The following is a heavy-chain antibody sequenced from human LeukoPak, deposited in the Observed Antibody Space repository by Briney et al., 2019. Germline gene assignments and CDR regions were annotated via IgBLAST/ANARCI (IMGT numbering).Heavy chain of an antibody. CDR1: GFTFSSYA. CDR3: AKGYCSSTSCYGRVTDYNGMDV. D-gene: IGHD2-2*01. V-gene: IGHV3-23*01. CDR2: ISGSGGST. J-gene: IGHJ6*02. Sequence: GASLRLSCAASGFTFSSYAMSWVRQAPGKGLEWVSAISGSGGSTYYADSVKGRFTISRDNSKNTLYLQMNSLRAEDTAVYYCAKGYCSSTSCYGRVTDYNGMDVWGQGTTVTVSS.